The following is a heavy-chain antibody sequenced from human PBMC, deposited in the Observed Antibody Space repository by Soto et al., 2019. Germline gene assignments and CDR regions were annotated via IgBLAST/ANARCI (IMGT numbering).Heavy chain of an antibody. V-gene: IGHV4-34*01. D-gene: IGHD3-22*01. J-gene: IGHJ5*02. CDR3: AGMIVPSPRGSGLQWFAP. Sequence: QVQLQQWGAGLLKPSETLSLTCAVYGGSFSGYYWSWIRQPPGKGLEWIGEINHSGSTNYNPSLESRVHITGNKSQQQFSLKVDSGTAADTAVDYFAGMIVPSPRGSGLQWFAPWGQGTLVTVSS. CDR2: INHSGST. CDR1: GGSFSGYY.